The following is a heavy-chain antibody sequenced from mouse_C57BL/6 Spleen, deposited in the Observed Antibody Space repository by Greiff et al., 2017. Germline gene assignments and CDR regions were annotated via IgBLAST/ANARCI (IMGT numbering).Heavy chain of an antibody. CDR1: GYTFTDYN. D-gene: IGHD2-3*01. Sequence: VQLQQSGPELVKPGASVKIPCKASGYTFTDYNMDWVKQSHGKSLEWIGDINPNNGGTIYNQKFKGKATLTVDKSSSTAYMELRSLTSEDTAVYYCARRGDGYYGDYWGQGPTLTVSS. V-gene: IGHV1-18*01. J-gene: IGHJ2*01. CDR3: ARRGDGYYGDY. CDR2: INPNNGGT.